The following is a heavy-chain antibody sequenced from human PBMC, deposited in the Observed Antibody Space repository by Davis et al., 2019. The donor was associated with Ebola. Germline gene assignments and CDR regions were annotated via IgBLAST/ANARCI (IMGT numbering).Heavy chain of an antibody. CDR1: GFTFSSYS. CDR3: ARDQGSYYGVKWFDP. V-gene: IGHV3-21*01. CDR2: ISSSSSYI. D-gene: IGHD1-26*01. Sequence: GESLKISCAASGFTFSSYSMNWVRQAPGKGLEWVSSISSSSSYIYYADSVKGRFTISRDNAKNSLYLQMNSLRAEDTAVYYCARDQGSYYGVKWFDPWGQGTLVTVSS. J-gene: IGHJ5*02.